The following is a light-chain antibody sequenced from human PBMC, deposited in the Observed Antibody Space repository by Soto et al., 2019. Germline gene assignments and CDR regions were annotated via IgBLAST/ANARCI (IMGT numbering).Light chain of an antibody. V-gene: IGKV3-15*01. J-gene: IGKJ5*01. CDR3: QQYYNWPTT. CDR2: AAS. CDR1: QSVSSN. Sequence: EIVMTQSPVTLSVSPGERATLSCRASQSVSSNLAWYQQKPGQAPRLLIYAASTRATGIPARFSGSASGTEFTLTISSLQSEDFVVYYCQQYYNWPTTFGHGTRLEIQ.